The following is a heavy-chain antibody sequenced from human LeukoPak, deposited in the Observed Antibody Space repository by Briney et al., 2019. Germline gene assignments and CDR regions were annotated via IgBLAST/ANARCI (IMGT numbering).Heavy chain of an antibody. J-gene: IGHJ4*02. CDR1: GGSISSGGYY. Sequence: SQTLSLTCTVSGGSISSGGYYWSWIRQPPGKGLEWIGYIYHSGSTYYNPSLKSRVTISVDRSKSQFSLKLNSVTAADTAVYYCARVRSDPRELDSSNYAFHYWGQGTLVTVSS. V-gene: IGHV4-30-2*01. D-gene: IGHD4-11*01. CDR3: ARVRSDPRELDSSNYAFHY. CDR2: IYHSGST.